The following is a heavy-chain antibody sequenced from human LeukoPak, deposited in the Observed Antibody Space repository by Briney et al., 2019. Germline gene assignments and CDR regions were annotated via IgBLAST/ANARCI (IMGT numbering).Heavy chain of an antibody. CDR3: AKWKYSNSGIDDY. CDR2: IKHDGSEQ. Sequence: PGGSLRLSCAASGFIFTSNRMNWVRQAPGKGLEWVANIKHDGSEQIYVDSVKGRFTISRDNSKNMLYLQMNSLRAEDTAVYYCAKWKYSNSGIDDYWGQGTPVTVSS. J-gene: IGHJ4*02. V-gene: IGHV3-7*03. D-gene: IGHD6-6*01. CDR1: GFIFTSNR.